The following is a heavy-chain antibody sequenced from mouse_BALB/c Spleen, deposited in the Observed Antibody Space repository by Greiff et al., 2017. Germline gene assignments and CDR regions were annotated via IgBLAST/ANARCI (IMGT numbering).Heavy chain of an antibody. Sequence: VQLQQSGAELVRPGASVTLSCKASGYTFTDYEMHWVKQTPVHGLEWIGAIDPETGGTAYNQKFKGKATLTADKSSSTAYMELRSLTSEDSAVYYCTRTDGYCLDYWGQGTTLTVSS. CDR2: IDPETGGT. CDR1: GYTFTDYE. J-gene: IGHJ2*01. CDR3: TRTDGYCLDY. D-gene: IGHD2-3*01. V-gene: IGHV1-15*01.